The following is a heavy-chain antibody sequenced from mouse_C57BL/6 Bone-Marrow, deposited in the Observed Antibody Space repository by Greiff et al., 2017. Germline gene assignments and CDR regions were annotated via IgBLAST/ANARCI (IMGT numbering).Heavy chain of an antibody. V-gene: IGHV1-55*01. CDR2: IYPGSGST. J-gene: IGHJ4*01. CDR1: GYTFTSYW. Sequence: QVQLQQPGAELVKPGASVKMSCKASGYTFTSYWITWVKQRPGQGLEWIGDIYPGSGSTNYNEKFKSKATLTVDTSSSTAYMQLSSLTSEDSAVYYCARLGQLRLPYYYAMDYWGQGTSVTVSS. CDR3: ARLGQLRLPYYYAMDY. D-gene: IGHD3-2*02.